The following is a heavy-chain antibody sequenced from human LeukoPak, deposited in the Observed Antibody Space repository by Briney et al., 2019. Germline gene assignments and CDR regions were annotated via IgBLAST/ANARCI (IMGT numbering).Heavy chain of an antibody. V-gene: IGHV3-21*01. CDR1: GFTFSSSS. D-gene: IGHD2-15*01. CDR3: ARDLGARISCYSR. J-gene: IGHJ4*02. Sequence: PGGSLRLSCAASGFTFSSSSMNWVRQAPGKGLEWVSSISSSGKYIYYADSMKGRFTISRDNAKDSVSLQMNSLRVEDTAIYFCARDLGARISCYSRWGQGTLVTVSS. CDR2: ISSSGKYI.